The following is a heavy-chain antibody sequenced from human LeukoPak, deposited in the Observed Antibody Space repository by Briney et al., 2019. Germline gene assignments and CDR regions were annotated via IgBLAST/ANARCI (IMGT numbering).Heavy chain of an antibody. Sequence: GGSLRLSCAASGFTFSSYGMHWVRQAPGKGLEWVAVIWYDGSNKYYEDSVKGRFTISRDNSKNTLCLQMNSLRAEDTAVYYCARAEGIAASGDWGQGTLVTVSS. CDR1: GFTFSSYG. D-gene: IGHD6-13*01. CDR3: ARAEGIAASGD. J-gene: IGHJ4*02. CDR2: IWYDGSNK. V-gene: IGHV3-33*01.